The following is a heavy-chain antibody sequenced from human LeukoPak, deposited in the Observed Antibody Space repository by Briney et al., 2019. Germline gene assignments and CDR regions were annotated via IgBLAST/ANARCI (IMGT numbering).Heavy chain of an antibody. D-gene: IGHD4-17*01. Sequence: PGRSLRLSCAASGFTFSSYWMHWVRQAPGKGLVWVSRVNTDGSTPTYADSVKGRFTISRDNAKNSLYLQMNSLRDEDTAVYYCARGEVGLTTVTVFDYWGQGTLVTVSS. CDR2: VNTDGSTP. CDR3: ARGEVGLTTVTVFDY. V-gene: IGHV3-74*01. J-gene: IGHJ4*02. CDR1: GFTFSSYW.